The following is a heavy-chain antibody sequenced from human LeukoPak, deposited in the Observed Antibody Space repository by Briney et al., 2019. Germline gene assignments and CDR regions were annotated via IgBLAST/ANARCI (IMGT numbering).Heavy chain of an antibody. Sequence: GGSLRLSCAASGFTFSSYSMNWVRQAPGKGLEWVSYISSSSSTIYYADSVKGRFTISRDNAKNSLYLQMNSLRAEDTAVYYCARVVRGAFDIWGQGTMVTVSS. CDR1: GFTFSSYS. CDR3: ARVVRGAFDI. CDR2: ISSSSSTI. V-gene: IGHV3-48*04. J-gene: IGHJ3*02.